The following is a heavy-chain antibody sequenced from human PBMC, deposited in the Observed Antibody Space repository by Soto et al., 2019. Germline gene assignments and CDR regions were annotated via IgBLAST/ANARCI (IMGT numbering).Heavy chain of an antibody. CDR2: IYYSGST. V-gene: IGHV4-30-4*01. CDR1: GGSISSGDYY. CDR3: ARVRLRFLEWLLDQPAWFDP. J-gene: IGHJ5*02. Sequence: PSETLSLTCTVSGGSISSGDYYWSWIRQPPGKGLEWIGYIYYSGSTYYNPSLKSRVTISVDTSKNQFSLKLSSVTAADTAVYYCARVRLRFLEWLLDQPAWFDPWGQGTLVTVSS. D-gene: IGHD3-3*01.